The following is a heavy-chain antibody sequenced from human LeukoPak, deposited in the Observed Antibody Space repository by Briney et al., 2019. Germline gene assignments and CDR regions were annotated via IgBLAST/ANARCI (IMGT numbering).Heavy chain of an antibody. CDR1: GFTFSSYN. Sequence: GGSLRLSCAASGFTFSSYNMNWVRQAPGKGLEWVSSISSSSNYIYYADSVKGRFTISRDNAKNSLYLQMNSLRAEDTAVYYCARGGQLWSIDYWGQGTLVTVSS. J-gene: IGHJ4*02. V-gene: IGHV3-21*01. CDR3: ARGGQLWSIDY. CDR2: ISSSSNYI. D-gene: IGHD5-18*01.